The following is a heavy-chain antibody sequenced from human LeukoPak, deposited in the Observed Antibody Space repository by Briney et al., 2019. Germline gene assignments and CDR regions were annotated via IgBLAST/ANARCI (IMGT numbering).Heavy chain of an antibody. CDR1: GFTLSFYV. CDR2: ISGNGGRT. Sequence: GGSLRLLCAACGFTLSFYVMNWVHQAPGKGLEWVSGISGNGGRTYYADSVQGRFTISRDNSRNTLYLQMNSLRAEDTAVYYCAKSGADYSSWFLLPFDYWGEGTLVTVSS. V-gene: IGHV3-23*01. J-gene: IGHJ4*02. D-gene: IGHD6-13*01. CDR3: AKSGADYSSWFLLPFDY.